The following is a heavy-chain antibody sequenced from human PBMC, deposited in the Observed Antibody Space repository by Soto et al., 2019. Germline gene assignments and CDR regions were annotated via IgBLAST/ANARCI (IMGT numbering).Heavy chain of an antibody. Sequence: PGGSLRLSCAASGFTFSSYGMHWVRQAPGKGLEWVAVISYDGSNKYYADSVKGRFTISRDNSKNTLYLQMNSLRAEDTALYYCARSSGYDYGYYYGMDVWGQGTTVTVSS. CDR1: GFTFSSYG. CDR3: ARSSGYDYGYYYGMDV. J-gene: IGHJ6*02. V-gene: IGHV3-30*03. D-gene: IGHD5-12*01. CDR2: ISYDGSNK.